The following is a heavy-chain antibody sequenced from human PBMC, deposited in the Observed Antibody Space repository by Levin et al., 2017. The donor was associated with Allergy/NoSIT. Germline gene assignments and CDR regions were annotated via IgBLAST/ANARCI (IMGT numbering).Heavy chain of an antibody. V-gene: IGHV3-13*01. D-gene: IGHD3/OR15-3a*01. CDR1: GFTFSTYD. J-gene: IGHJ4*02. CDR3: ARGSGTLFDY. Sequence: TGGSLRLSCAASGFTFSTYDMHWVRQPTGKGLEWVSAIGTAGDTYYPGSTRGRFTLSRENGRNSLHLQMNSLRAEDTAMYYCARGSGTLFDYWGQGTLVTVSS. CDR2: IGTAGDT.